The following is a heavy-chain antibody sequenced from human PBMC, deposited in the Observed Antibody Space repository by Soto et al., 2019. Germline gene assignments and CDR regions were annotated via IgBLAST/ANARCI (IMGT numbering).Heavy chain of an antibody. D-gene: IGHD3-10*01. CDR3: ATSYGSSRGWFDP. J-gene: IGHJ5*02. V-gene: IGHV4-59*08. Sequence: QVQLQESGPGLVKPSETLSLTCTVSGGSISSYYWSWIRQPPGQGLEWIGYIYYSGSTNYNPSLKSRLTVSVETYKNQFCLKLSSVPAADTAVYYCATSYGSSRGWFDPWGQGTLVTVSS. CDR1: GGSISSYY. CDR2: IYYSGST.